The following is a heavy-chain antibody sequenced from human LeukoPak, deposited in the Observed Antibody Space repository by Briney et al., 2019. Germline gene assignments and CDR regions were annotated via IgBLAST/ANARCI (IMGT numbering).Heavy chain of an antibody. V-gene: IGHV1-24*01. CDR3: ATGYADDDWFDP. Sequence: ASVTVSFKVSGYTLTELSMHWVRQAPGKGLEWMGGFDPEDGETIYAQKFQGRVTMTEDTSTDTAYMELSSLRSEDTAVYYCATGYADDDWFDPWGPETLVSVSS. J-gene: IGHJ5*02. D-gene: IGHD1-1*01. CDR2: FDPEDGET. CDR1: GYTLTELS.